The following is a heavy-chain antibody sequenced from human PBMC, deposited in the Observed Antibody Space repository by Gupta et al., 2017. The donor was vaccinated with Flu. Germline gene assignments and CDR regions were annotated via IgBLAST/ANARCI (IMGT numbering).Heavy chain of an antibody. V-gene: IGHV3-72*01. Sequence: EVQLVESGGGLVQPGGSLRPSCAASGFTFSSHYMDWVRQVPGKGPEWVGRVRTKAKGYTTEYAASVQGRFTISRDDSRNSVHLQMNNLRIEDTAVYYCARAFTIATDQFDYWGQGTLVTVSS. CDR1: GFTFSSHY. J-gene: IGHJ4*02. CDR2: VRTKAKGYTT. CDR3: ARAFTIATDQFDY. D-gene: IGHD2-21*01.